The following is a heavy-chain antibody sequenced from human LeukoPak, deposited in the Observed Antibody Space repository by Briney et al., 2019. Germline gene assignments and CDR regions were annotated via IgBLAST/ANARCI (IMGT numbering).Heavy chain of an antibody. J-gene: IGHJ4*02. Sequence: GGSLRLSCAASGFNFSSCSMNWVRQAPGKGLEWVSDISRSSSTIYYADSVKGRFTISRDNAKNSLYLQMNSLRVEDTAVYYCARAGYSSSWYLYWGQGTLVTVSS. D-gene: IGHD6-13*01. CDR1: GFNFSSCS. V-gene: IGHV3-48*01. CDR3: ARAGYSSSWYLY. CDR2: ISRSSSTI.